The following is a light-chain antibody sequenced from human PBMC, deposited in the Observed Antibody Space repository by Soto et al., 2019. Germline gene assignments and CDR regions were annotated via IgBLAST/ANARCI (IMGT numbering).Light chain of an antibody. V-gene: IGLV1-40*01. CDR2: NNN. J-gene: IGLJ3*02. CDR3: QSYDSSLSGSRV. Sequence: QSVLTQPPSLSGAPGQRVTISCSGNDSNIGAGFDVHWYQQLPGRAPKLLIFNNNDRPSGGPDRFSGSKSGTSASLAITGLQAEDEANYYCQSYDSSLSGSRVFGGGTQLTVL. CDR1: DSNIGAGFD.